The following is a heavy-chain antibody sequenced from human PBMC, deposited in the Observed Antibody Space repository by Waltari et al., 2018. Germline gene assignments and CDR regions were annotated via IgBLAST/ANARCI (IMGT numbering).Heavy chain of an antibody. J-gene: IGHJ4*02. D-gene: IGHD7-27*01. CDR1: GFTFSSYG. CDR2: IRYDGSNK. V-gene: IGHV3-30*02. Sequence: QVQLVESGGGVVQPGGSLRLSCAASGFTFSSYGMPWVRQAPGKGLEWVAFIRYDGSNKYYADSVKGRFTISRDNSKNTLYLQMNSLRAEDTAVYYCAKDQGLNWGRFDYWGQGTLVTVSS. CDR3: AKDQGLNWGRFDY.